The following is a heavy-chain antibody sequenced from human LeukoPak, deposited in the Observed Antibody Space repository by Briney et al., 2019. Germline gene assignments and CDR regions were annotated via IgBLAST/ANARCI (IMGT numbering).Heavy chain of an antibody. Sequence: SETLSLTCTVSGGSISSSSYYWSWIRQPPGKGLEWIGEINHSGSTNYNPSLKSRVTISVDTSKNQFSLKLSSVTAADTAVYYCARRVRRGRYYGDYVHYYYYMDVWGKGTTVTISS. J-gene: IGHJ6*03. CDR3: ARRVRRGRYYGDYVHYYYYMDV. CDR1: GGSISSSSYY. V-gene: IGHV4-39*07. CDR2: INHSGST. D-gene: IGHD4-17*01.